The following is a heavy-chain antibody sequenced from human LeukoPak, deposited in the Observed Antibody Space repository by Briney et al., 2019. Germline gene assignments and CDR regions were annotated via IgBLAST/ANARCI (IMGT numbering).Heavy chain of an antibody. Sequence: GRSLRLSCAASGSTFSSYAMSWVRHAPGKGLEWVSAISGSGGSTYYADSVKGRFTISRDNSKKTLYLQMNSLRAEDTAVYYCASSLQQLVRVFDYWGQGTLVTVSS. CDR1: GSTFSSYA. D-gene: IGHD6-6*01. V-gene: IGHV3-23*01. CDR2: ISGSGGST. J-gene: IGHJ4*02. CDR3: ASSLQQLVRVFDY.